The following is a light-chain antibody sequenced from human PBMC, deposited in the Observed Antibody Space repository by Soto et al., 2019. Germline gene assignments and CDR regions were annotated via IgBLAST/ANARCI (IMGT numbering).Light chain of an antibody. V-gene: IGKV3D-15*01. J-gene: IGKJ4*01. CDR3: QQYNNWPLT. Sequence: EIVMTQSPATLSVSPGERATLSCRASQSVSSNLAWYQQKPGQAPRLLICGTSTRATGSPARFSGSGSGTEFTLTISSLQSEDLAVYYCQQYNNWPLTFGGGTKVEIK. CDR1: QSVSSN. CDR2: GTS.